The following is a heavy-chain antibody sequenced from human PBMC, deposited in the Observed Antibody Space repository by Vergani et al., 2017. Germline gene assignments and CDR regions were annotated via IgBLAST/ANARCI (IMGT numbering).Heavy chain of an antibody. D-gene: IGHD3-16*02. Sequence: EVQLVESGGGLVKPGGSLRLSCAASGFTFSSNYMSWVRQAPGKGLEWVSVIYSGGSTYYADSVKGRFTISRDNARNSLYLQMNSLRAEDTAVYYCASYYDYVWGSYPKDAFDIWGQGTMVTVSS. CDR1: GFTFSSNY. V-gene: IGHV3-66*01. CDR3: ASYYDYVWGSYPKDAFDI. CDR2: IYSGGST. J-gene: IGHJ3*02.